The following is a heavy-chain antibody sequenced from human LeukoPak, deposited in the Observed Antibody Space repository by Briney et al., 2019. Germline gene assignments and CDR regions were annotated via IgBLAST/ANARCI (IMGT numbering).Heavy chain of an antibody. V-gene: IGHV1-69*01. CDR3: ARDLYDSSGYYPNYFDY. CDR1: GGTFSSYA. Sequence: SVKVSCKASGGTFSSYAISWVRQAPGQGLEWMGGILPIFGTANYAQKFQGRVTITADESTSTAYMEVSSLRSEDTAVYYCARDLYDSSGYYPNYFDYWGQGTLVTVSS. D-gene: IGHD3-22*01. CDR2: ILPIFGTA. J-gene: IGHJ4*02.